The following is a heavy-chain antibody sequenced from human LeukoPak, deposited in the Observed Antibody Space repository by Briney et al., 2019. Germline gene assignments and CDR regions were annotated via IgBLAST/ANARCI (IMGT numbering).Heavy chain of an antibody. V-gene: IGHV3-49*04. CDR3: TRAVGGNYHFDY. D-gene: IGHD4/OR15-4a*01. J-gene: IGHJ4*02. Sequence: GGSLRLSCTVSGFTVSSNSMSWVRQAPGKGLEWVGFIRSKAYGGTTEYAASVKGRFTISRGDSKSIAYLQMNSLKTEDTAVYYCTRAVGGNYHFDYWGQGTLVTVSS. CDR1: GFTVSSNS. CDR2: IRSKAYGGTT.